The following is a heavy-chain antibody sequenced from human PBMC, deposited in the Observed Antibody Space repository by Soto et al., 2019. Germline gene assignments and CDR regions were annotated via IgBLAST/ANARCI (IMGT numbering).Heavy chain of an antibody. CDR3: AREFSYSRQRSPWFDP. V-gene: IGHV4-30-4*01. Sequence: SETLSLTCTVSGGSISSGDYYWSWIRQPPGKCLEWIGYIYYSGSTYYNPSLKSRVTISVDTSKNQFSLKLSSVTAADTAVYYCAREFSYSRQRSPWFDPWGQGTLVTVSS. J-gene: IGHJ5*02. CDR1: GGSISSGDYY. CDR2: IYYSGST. D-gene: IGHD6-13*01.